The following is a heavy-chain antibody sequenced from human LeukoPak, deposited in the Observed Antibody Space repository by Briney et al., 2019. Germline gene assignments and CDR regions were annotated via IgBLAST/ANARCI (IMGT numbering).Heavy chain of an antibody. D-gene: IGHD6-13*01. CDR3: ASGMGYFFDY. Sequence: SETLSLTCTVSGGSISSYYWSWIRQPPGKGLEWIGYIYYSGSTNYNPSLKSRVTILLDTPKNQFSLRVSSVTAADTAVYYCASGMGYFFDYWGQGTLVTVSS. J-gene: IGHJ4*02. CDR2: IYYSGST. CDR1: GGSISSYY. V-gene: IGHV4-59*01.